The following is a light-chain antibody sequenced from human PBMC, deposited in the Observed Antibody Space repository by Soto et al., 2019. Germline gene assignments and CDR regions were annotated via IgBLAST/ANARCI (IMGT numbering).Light chain of an antibody. Sequence: DIQVTQSPSSRSASLGDRVSITCRASRDISNYLAWYQQKPGQVPRLLISGASTLPSGVPSRFSGSGSGTDFTLTITSLQPEDIATYFCQKYDTAPLTFGGGTKVDIK. CDR2: GAS. V-gene: IGKV1-27*01. J-gene: IGKJ4*01. CDR1: RDISNY. CDR3: QKYDTAPLT.